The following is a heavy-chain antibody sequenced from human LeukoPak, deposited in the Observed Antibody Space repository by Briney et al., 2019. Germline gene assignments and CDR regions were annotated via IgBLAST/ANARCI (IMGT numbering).Heavy chain of an antibody. Sequence: GGSLRLSCAASGFSFSSYEIHWVRQAPGKGLEWVSYISSSGTTMYYADSVKGRFTISRDNAKNSLYLQMNSLRAEDTAVYYCARLKYSGYGLFDYWGQGTLVTVSS. CDR1: GFSFSSYE. CDR2: ISSSGTTM. J-gene: IGHJ4*02. CDR3: ARLKYSGYGLFDY. V-gene: IGHV3-48*03. D-gene: IGHD5-12*01.